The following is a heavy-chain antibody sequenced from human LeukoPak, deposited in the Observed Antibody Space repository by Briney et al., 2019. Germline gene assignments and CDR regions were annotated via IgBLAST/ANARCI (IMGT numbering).Heavy chain of an antibody. CDR1: GFIFSSHA. D-gene: IGHD3-9*01. V-gene: IGHV3-30-3*01. CDR2: IQYDGSEK. J-gene: IGHJ4*02. CDR3: AKDLTGACCSDY. Sequence: QSGGSLRLSCAASGFIFSSHAMHWVRQAPGKGLEWVAVIQYDGSEKRYADSVKGRFTVSRDNSKNTLYLQMDSLTAEDTAVYHCAKDLTGACCSDYWGQGTLVTVSS.